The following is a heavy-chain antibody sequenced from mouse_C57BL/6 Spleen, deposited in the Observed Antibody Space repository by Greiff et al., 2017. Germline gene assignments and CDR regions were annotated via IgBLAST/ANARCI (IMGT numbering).Heavy chain of an antibody. V-gene: IGHV5-17*01. CDR3: ARAGNYYGSSYYFDY. D-gene: IGHD1-1*01. J-gene: IGHJ2*01. CDR1: GFTFSDYG. Sequence: EVMLVESGGGLVKPGGSLKLSCAASGFTFSDYGMHWVRQAPEKGLEWVAYISSGSSTIYYADTVKGRFTISRDNAKNTLFLQMTSLRSEDTAMYYCARAGNYYGSSYYFDYWGQGTTLTVSS. CDR2: ISSGSSTI.